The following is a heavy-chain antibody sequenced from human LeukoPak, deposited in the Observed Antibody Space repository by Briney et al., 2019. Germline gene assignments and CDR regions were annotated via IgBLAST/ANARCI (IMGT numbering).Heavy chain of an antibody. D-gene: IGHD3-3*01. CDR1: GYTFTSYY. Sequence: ASVKVSCKASGYTFTSYYMHWVRQAPGQGLEWMGIINPSGGSTSYAQKFQGRVTMTRGMSTSTVYMELSSLRSEDTAVYYCARDQHDFWSGFDYWGQGTLVTVSS. CDR3: ARDQHDFWSGFDY. V-gene: IGHV1-46*01. J-gene: IGHJ4*02. CDR2: INPSGGST.